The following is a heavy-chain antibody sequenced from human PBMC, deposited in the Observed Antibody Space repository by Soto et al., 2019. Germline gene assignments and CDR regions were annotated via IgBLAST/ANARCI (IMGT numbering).Heavy chain of an antibody. V-gene: IGHV3-48*01. Sequence: GSLRLSCAASGFTFSSYSMNWVRQAPGKGLEWVSYISSSSSTIYYADSVKGRFTISRDNAKNSLHLQMNSLRAEDTAVYYCAPTYDILTGYSFDYWGQGTLVTVSS. CDR2: ISSSSSTI. D-gene: IGHD3-9*01. CDR3: APTYDILTGYSFDY. CDR1: GFTFSSYS. J-gene: IGHJ4*02.